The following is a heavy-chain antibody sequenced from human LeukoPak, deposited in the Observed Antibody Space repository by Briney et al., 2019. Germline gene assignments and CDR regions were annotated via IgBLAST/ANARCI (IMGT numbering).Heavy chain of an antibody. CDR3: ARELSRMYYFDY. D-gene: IGHD2/OR15-2a*01. CDR1: GGSISSYY. CDR2: IYYSGST. V-gene: IGHV4-59*12. J-gene: IGHJ4*02. Sequence: SETLSLTCTVSGGSISSYYWSWIRQPPGKGLEWIGYIYYSGSTNYNPSLKSRVTISVDTSRNQVSLTLSSVTAADTAVYYCARELSRMYYFDYWGQGTLVTVSS.